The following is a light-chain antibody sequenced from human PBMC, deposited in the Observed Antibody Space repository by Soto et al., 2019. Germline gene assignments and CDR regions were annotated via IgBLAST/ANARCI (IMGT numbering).Light chain of an antibody. V-gene: IGKV1-5*03. CDR3: QQYETYWT. CDR1: QSISSW. CDR2: KAS. J-gene: IGKJ1*01. Sequence: DIQMTQSPSTLSASVGDRVTITCRASQSISSWLAWYQQKPGKAPNLLIYKASTLESGVPSRFSGSGFGTEFTLTISSLQPDDFATYYCQQYETYWTFGRGTKVEIK.